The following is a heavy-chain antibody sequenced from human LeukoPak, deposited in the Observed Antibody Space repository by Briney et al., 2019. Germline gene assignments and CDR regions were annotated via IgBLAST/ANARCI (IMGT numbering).Heavy chain of an antibody. D-gene: IGHD2-2*01. Sequence: GGSLRLSCAASGFTFSSYGMHWVRQAPGKGLEWVAVISYDGSNKYYADSVKGRFTISRDNSKNTLYLQMNSLRAEDRGVYYCAKAAAAIQKYYYYGMDVWGQGTTVTVSS. CDR1: GFTFSSYG. V-gene: IGHV3-30*18. J-gene: IGHJ6*02. CDR3: AKAAAAIQKYYYYGMDV. CDR2: ISYDGSNK.